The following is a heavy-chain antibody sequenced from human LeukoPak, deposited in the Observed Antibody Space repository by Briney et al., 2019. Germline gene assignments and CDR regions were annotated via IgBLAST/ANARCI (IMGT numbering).Heavy chain of an antibody. CDR3: ARGLRFLEWLFFNY. Sequence: GASVKVSCKASGYTFTSYGISWVRQAPGQGLEWMGWISAYNGNTNYAQKLQGRVTMTTDTSTSTAYMELSRLRSDDTAVYYCARGLRFLEWLFFNYWGQGTLVTVSS. V-gene: IGHV1-18*01. D-gene: IGHD3-3*01. CDR1: GYTFTSYG. CDR2: ISAYNGNT. J-gene: IGHJ4*02.